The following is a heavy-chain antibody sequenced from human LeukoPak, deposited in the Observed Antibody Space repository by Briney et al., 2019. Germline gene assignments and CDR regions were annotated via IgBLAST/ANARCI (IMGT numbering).Heavy chain of an antibody. CDR3: ARASCNSADCCAVPFDI. D-gene: IGHD2/OR15-2a*01. J-gene: IGHJ3*02. Sequence: SETLSLTCTVSGGSISSHYWSWIRQLPGKGLEWIGYMYYIGTSNYNPSLKSRVTISVDRSNNQFSLKMSSVTAADTAVYYCARASCNSADCCAVPFDIWGQGTMVTVSS. CDR1: GGSISSHY. CDR2: MYYIGTS. V-gene: IGHV4-59*11.